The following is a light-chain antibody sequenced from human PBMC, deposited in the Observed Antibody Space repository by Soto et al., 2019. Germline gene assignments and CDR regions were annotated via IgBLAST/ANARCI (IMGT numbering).Light chain of an antibody. Sequence: DIQMTQSPSTLSASVGDRVTITCRASQSISSWLAWYQQKPGKAPKLLIYDASRLESGVPSRFSGSGSGTEFPLTISRPQPDAFATCYCQQYNTYPYTFGQGTKLEIK. V-gene: IGKV1-5*01. CDR3: QQYNTYPYT. J-gene: IGKJ2*01. CDR2: DAS. CDR1: QSISSW.